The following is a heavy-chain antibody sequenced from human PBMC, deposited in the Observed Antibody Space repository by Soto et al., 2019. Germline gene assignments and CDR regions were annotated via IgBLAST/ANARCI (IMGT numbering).Heavy chain of an antibody. D-gene: IGHD3-3*01. Sequence: PSETLSLTCTVFGASISYGGFSWSWIRQPPGKGLEWIGYIYYSGSTYYNPSLKSRVTISVDTSKNQFSLKLSSVTAADTAVYYCAKEPVSITIFGVNGMDVWGQGTTVTVSS. J-gene: IGHJ6*02. CDR2: IYYSGST. CDR3: AKEPVSITIFGVNGMDV. V-gene: IGHV4-30-4*01. CDR1: GASISYGGFS.